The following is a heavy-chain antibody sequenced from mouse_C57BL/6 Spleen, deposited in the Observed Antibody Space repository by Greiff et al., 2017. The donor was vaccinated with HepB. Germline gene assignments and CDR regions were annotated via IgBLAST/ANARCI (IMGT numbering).Heavy chain of an antibody. Sequence: EVKLVESGGGLVKPGGSLKLSCAASGFTFSDYGMHWVRQAPEKGLEWVAYISSGSSTIYYADTVKGRFTISRDNAKNTLFLQMTSLRSEDTAMYYCARLDGYYSYYAMDYWGQGTSVTVSS. CDR3: ARLDGYYSYYAMDY. CDR1: GFTFSDYG. V-gene: IGHV5-17*01. J-gene: IGHJ4*01. D-gene: IGHD2-3*01. CDR2: ISSGSSTI.